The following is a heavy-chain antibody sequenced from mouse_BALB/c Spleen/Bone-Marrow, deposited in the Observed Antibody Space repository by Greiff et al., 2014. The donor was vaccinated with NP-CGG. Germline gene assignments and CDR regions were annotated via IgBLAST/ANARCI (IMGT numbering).Heavy chain of an antibody. CDR1: GYTLTSYV. CDR2: INPYNDAT. V-gene: IGHV1-14*01. CDR3: AREGVDYFDY. J-gene: IGHJ2*01. Sequence: VQLQQSGPELVKPGASGKMSCKASGYTLTSYVIHWVRQKPGRGLEWIGYINPYNDATKFNERFKGKATLTSDKSSSTAYMVLSSLTSEDSAVYYCAREGVDYFDYWGQGTTLTVSS.